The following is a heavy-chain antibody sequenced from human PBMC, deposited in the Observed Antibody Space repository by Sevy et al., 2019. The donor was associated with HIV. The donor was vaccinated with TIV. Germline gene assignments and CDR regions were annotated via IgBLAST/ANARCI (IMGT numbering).Heavy chain of an antibody. J-gene: IGHJ4*02. CDR2: IWYDGSNK. CDR1: GFTFSSYG. V-gene: IGHV3-33*01. D-gene: IGHD2-15*01. CDR3: AREAGYCSGGSCYGVTSYFDY. Sequence: GGSLRLSCAASGFTFSSYGMHWVRQAPGKGLEWVAVIWYDGSNKYYADSVKGRFTISRDNSKNTLYLKMSSLRAEDTAVYFCAREAGYCSGGSCYGVTSYFDYWGQGTLVTVSS.